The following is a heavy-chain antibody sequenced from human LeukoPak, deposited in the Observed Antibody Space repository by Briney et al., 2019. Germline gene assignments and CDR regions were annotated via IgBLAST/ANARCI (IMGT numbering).Heavy chain of an antibody. Sequence: GGSLRLSCAASGFTFSSYAMNWVRQAPGKGLEWVSTISGDGGDTHYADSVRGRFTISRANSKNTLFMQMNSLRAEDTAVYYCGKSGTRAWDYFDYWGKGTWSPPP. J-gene: IGHJ4*02. CDR1: GFTFSSYA. V-gene: IGHV3-23*01. D-gene: IGHD2-2*01. CDR2: ISGDGGDT. CDR3: GKSGTRAWDYFDY.